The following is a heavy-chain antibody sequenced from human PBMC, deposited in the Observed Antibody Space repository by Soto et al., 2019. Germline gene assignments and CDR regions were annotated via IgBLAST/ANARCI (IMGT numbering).Heavy chain of an antibody. D-gene: IGHD5-18*01. Sequence: QVQLVQSGAEVKKPGSSVKVSCKASGGTFSSYTISWVRQAPGQGLEWMGGIIPLFGTTYYAQKFQGRVTITADESTRTAYRELSSLRSDDPAVYYCAGSVMGRDTAMVTPFDYWGQGTLVSGSS. V-gene: IGHV1-69*12. CDR2: IIPLFGTT. J-gene: IGHJ4*02. CDR1: GGTFSSYT. CDR3: AGSVMGRDTAMVTPFDY.